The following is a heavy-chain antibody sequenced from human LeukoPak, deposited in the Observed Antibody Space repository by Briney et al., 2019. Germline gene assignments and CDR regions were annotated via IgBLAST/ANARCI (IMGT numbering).Heavy chain of an antibody. CDR3: AKGSVVADIYFDS. D-gene: IGHD2-15*01. Sequence: SGGSLRPSCAASGFSFNTYAMNWVRQAPGKGLEWVSTITGSGDDTYYADSARGRFTISRDNSKNTLYLQMNTLRVEDTAVYYCAKGSVVADIYFDSWGQGTLATVSS. CDR1: GFSFNTYA. CDR2: ITGSGDDT. J-gene: IGHJ4*02. V-gene: IGHV3-23*01.